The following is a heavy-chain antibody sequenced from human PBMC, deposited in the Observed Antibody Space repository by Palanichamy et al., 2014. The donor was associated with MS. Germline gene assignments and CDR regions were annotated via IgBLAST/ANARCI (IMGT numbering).Heavy chain of an antibody. CDR3: ARAYYVWGSYRDYYGMDV. D-gene: IGHD3-16*02. V-gene: IGHV1-69*01. CDR1: GGAFSNYA. Sequence: QVQLVQSGAEVKKPGSSVKVSCKASGGAFSNYAISWVRQAPGQGLEWMGGIIPIFGTANYAQKFQGRVTITADESTSTAYMELSSLRSEDTAVYYCARAYYVWGSYRDYYGMDVWGQGTTVTVSS. CDR2: IIPIFGTA. J-gene: IGHJ6*02.